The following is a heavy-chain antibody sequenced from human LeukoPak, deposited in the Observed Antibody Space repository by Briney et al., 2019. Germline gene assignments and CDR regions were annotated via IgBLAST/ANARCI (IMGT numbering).Heavy chain of an antibody. D-gene: IGHD3-10*01. CDR3: ARGHYYGSGSPKNWFDP. V-gene: IGHV4-61*09. CDR1: GGSISSGIYY. J-gene: IGHJ5*02. Sequence: SETLSLTCTVSGGSISSGIYYWSWIRQSAGTGLKWIGHIYTSGSTNYNPSLKSRVTISVDTSKNQFSLRLSSVTAADTALYYCARGHYYGSGSPKNWFDPWGQGTLVTVSS. CDR2: IYTSGST.